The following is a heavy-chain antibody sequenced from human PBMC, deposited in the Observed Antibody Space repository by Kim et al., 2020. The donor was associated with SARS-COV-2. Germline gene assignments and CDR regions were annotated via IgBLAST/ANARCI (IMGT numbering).Heavy chain of an antibody. V-gene: IGHV3-64D*09. CDR3: VKRNYDTGGYDY. J-gene: IGHJ4*02. Sequence: YYADSVKGRFTISRDNSKNTLFLQMSSLRAEDTAVYYCVKRNYDTGGYDYWGQGTLVTVSS. D-gene: IGHD2-8*02.